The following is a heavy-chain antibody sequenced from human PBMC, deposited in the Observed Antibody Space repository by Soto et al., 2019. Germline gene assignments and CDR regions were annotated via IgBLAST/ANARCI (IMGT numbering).Heavy chain of an antibody. CDR1: GGSLSKYY. CDR2: ISTSGKV. D-gene: IGHD3-3*01. Sequence: SETLSLTCSVSGGSLSKYYWSWIRQPAGKGLEWIGRISTSGKVVSKASLRSRLTMSVDTSKNHFSLKLTSVTAADTAVYYCARDNNDFWSLYPLAFDYWGQGALVTVSS. V-gene: IGHV4-4*07. CDR3: ARDNNDFWSLYPLAFDY. J-gene: IGHJ4*02.